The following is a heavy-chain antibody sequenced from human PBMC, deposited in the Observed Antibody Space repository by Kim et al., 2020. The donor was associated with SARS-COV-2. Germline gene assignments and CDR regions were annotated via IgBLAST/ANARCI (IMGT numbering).Heavy chain of an antibody. CDR1: GGSISSSFNY. CDR2: VYYSGST. V-gene: IGHV4-39*01. Sequence: SETLSLTCTVSGGSISSSFNYWGWIRQPPGKGLEWIGSVYYSGSTYDSPSLKSRVTVSVDTSKNEFSLKVTSVTAADTAVYFCARLPHDSSGYVDSRGQGLLHTVSS. D-gene: IGHD3-22*01. J-gene: IGHJ4*02. CDR3: ARLPHDSSGYVDS.